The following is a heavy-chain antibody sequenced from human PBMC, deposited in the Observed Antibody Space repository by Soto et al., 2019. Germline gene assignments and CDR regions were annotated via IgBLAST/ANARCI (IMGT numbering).Heavy chain of an antibody. Sequence: SETLSLTCTVSGGSISSGDYYWSWIRQPPGKGLEWIGYIYYSGSTYYNPSLKSRVTISVDTSKNQFSLKLSSVTAADTAVYYCARAHDSSGLHVGVRNYLDYWGQGTLVTVSS. V-gene: IGHV4-30-4*01. CDR3: ARAHDSSGLHVGVRNYLDY. CDR2: IYYSGST. J-gene: IGHJ4*02. D-gene: IGHD3-22*01. CDR1: GGSISSGDYY.